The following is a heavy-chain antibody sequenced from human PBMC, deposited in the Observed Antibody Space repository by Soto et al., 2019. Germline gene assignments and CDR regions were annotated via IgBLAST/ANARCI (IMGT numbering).Heavy chain of an antibody. V-gene: IGHV3-53*01. J-gene: IGHJ3*02. CDR3: ASEIPNLYYYDSSGYYMSGAFDI. Sequence: GGSLRLSCAASGFTVSSNYMSWVRQAPGKGLEWVSVIYSGGSTYYANSVKGRFTISRDNSKNTLYLQMNSLTAEDTAVYYCASEIPNLYYYDSSGYYMSGAFDIWGQGTMVTVSS. CDR1: GFTVSSNY. D-gene: IGHD3-22*01. CDR2: IYSGGST.